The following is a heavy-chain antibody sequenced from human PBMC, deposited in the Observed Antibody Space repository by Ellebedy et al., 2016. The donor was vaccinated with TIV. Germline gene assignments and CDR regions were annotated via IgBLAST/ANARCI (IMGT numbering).Heavy chain of an antibody. D-gene: IGHD6-19*01. Sequence: GGSLRLXXAASGFTFSSYSMNWVRQAPGKGLEWVSSISSSSSYIYYADSVKGRFTISRDNAKNSLYLQMNSLRAEDTAVYYCARDALGSQWLVRGGGWFDPWGQGTLVTVSS. CDR2: ISSSSSYI. CDR1: GFTFSSYS. J-gene: IGHJ5*02. V-gene: IGHV3-21*01. CDR3: ARDALGSQWLVRGGGWFDP.